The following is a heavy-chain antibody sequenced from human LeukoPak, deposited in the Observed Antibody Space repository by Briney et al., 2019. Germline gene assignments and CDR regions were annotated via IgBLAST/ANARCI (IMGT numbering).Heavy chain of an antibody. Sequence: SETLSLTCAVYGESFDSFYWNWVRQAPGKGLEWLGEVNQSGGSDYNPALGSRVAISADASKRQFSLKLISVTAADTAVYYCAVRLTTGRLGTATTWFDPWGQRTLVSVSS. CDR3: AVRLTTGRLGTATTWFDP. D-gene: IGHD1-1*01. CDR2: VNQSGGS. J-gene: IGHJ5*02. V-gene: IGHV4-34*01. CDR1: GESFDSFY.